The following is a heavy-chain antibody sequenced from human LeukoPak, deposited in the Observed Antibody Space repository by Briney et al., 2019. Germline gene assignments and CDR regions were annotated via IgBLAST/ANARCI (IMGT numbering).Heavy chain of an antibody. CDR1: GFTFSSYA. J-gene: IGHJ3*02. CDR2: ISYDGSNK. V-gene: IGHV3-30*04. CDR3: ARESDAFDI. Sequence: GGSLRLSCAASGFTFSSYAMHWVRQAPGKGLEWVAVISYDGSNKYYADSVKGRFTISRDNSKNTLYLQMNSLRAEDTAEYYCARESDAFDIWGQGTMVTVSS.